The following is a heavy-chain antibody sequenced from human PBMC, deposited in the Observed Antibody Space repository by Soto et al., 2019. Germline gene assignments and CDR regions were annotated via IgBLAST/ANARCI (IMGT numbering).Heavy chain of an antibody. Sequence: SETLSLTCTVSGGSISSSSYYWGWIRQPPGKGLEWIGSIYYSGSTYYNPSLKSRVTISVDTSKNQFSLKLSSVTAADTAVYYCARVRIPELRYFDWFRDESSSDPWGQGTLVTVSS. J-gene: IGHJ5*02. D-gene: IGHD3-9*01. CDR1: GGSISSSSYY. CDR2: IYYSGST. CDR3: ARVRIPELRYFDWFRDESSSDP. V-gene: IGHV4-39*07.